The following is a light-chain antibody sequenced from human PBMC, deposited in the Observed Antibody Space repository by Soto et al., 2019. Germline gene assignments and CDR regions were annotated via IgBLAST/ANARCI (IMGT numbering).Light chain of an antibody. CDR2: EVR. Sequence: QSVLTQPASVSGSPGQSITLSCTGTSTDVYYSTHVSWYQHHTCKAPKLIIYEVRYLPSGVSNRFSDSKSAYPASLTISGLQADDESDYYCNAQTTSGIRVFGKGSKVTVL. J-gene: IGLJ1*01. V-gene: IGLV2-14*01. CDR3: NAQTTSGIRV. CDR1: STDVYYSTH.